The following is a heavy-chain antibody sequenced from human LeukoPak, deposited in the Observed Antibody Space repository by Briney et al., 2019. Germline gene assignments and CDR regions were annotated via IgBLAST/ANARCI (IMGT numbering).Heavy chain of an antibody. Sequence: SETLSLTCTVSGGSISSSSYYWGWIRQPPGKGLEWIGSIYYSGSTYYNPSLKSRVTISVDTSKNQFSLKLSSVTAADTAVYYCAKRDYLERTSYSPLFESWGQGTLVTVSS. CDR3: AKRDYLERTSYSPLFES. J-gene: IGHJ4*02. CDR2: IYYSGST. D-gene: IGHD3-9*01. CDR1: GGSISSSSYY. V-gene: IGHV4-39*01.